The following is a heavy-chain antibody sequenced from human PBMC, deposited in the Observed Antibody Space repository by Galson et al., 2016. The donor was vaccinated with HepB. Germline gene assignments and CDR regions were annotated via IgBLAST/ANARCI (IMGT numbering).Heavy chain of an antibody. V-gene: IGHV3-23*01. CDR1: GFTFSTYA. D-gene: IGHD4-23*01. J-gene: IGHJ4*02. CDR3: AKVQILIIAVTPYYFDD. Sequence: SLRLSCAASGFTFSTYAMGWVRQAPGKGLEWVSTIKTSGGNTYYADSVKGRFTISRDDSQNTVYLQMNSLTAEDTALSDCAKVQILIIAVTPYYFDDWGQATLVIVSS. CDR2: IKTSGGNT.